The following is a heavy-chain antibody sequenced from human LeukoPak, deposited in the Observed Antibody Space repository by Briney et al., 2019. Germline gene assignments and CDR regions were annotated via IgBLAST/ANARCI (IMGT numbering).Heavy chain of an antibody. V-gene: IGHV1-69*04. Sequence: SVKVSCKASGYDFINYGISWVRQAPGQGLEWMGRIIPILGIANYAQKFQGRVTITADKSTSTAYMELSSLRSEDTAVYYCARLYDSSGYGIDPWGQGTLVTVSS. J-gene: IGHJ5*02. CDR1: GYDFINYG. D-gene: IGHD3-22*01. CDR2: IIPILGIA. CDR3: ARLYDSSGYGIDP.